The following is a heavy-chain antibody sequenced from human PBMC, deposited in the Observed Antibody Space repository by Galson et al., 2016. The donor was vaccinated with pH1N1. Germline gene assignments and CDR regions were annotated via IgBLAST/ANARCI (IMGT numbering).Heavy chain of an antibody. CDR1: GYSFSSYW. D-gene: IGHD1-26*01. J-gene: IGHJ4*02. CDR2: MYPDDSDI. V-gene: IGHV5-51*01. Sequence: QSGAEVKKPGESLKISCQVSGYSFSSYWVAWVRQMPGKGLEWMAIMYPDDSDIKYSPSFEGQVTISADKSISTAYLQWSSLKASDTAMYYCARYSGSFFFDYCGQGTLVTVSS. CDR3: ARYSGSFFFDY.